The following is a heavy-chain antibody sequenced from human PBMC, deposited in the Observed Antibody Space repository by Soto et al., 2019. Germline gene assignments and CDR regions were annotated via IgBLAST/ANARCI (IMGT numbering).Heavy chain of an antibody. D-gene: IGHD3-22*01. J-gene: IGHJ4*02. CDR1: GGTFSSYA. Sequence: RASVKVSCKASGGTFSSYAISWVRQAPGQGLEWMGGIIPIFGTANYAQKFQGRVTITADKSTSTAYMELSSLRSEDTAVYYCASHPYYDSSRYYLGYWGQGTLVTVSS. CDR2: IIPIFGTA. V-gene: IGHV1-69*06. CDR3: ASHPYYDSSRYYLGY.